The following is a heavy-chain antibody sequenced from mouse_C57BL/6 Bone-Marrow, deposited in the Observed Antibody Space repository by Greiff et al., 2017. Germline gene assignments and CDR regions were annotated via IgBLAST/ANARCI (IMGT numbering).Heavy chain of an antibody. J-gene: IGHJ4*01. CDR3: ARGLRRYAMDY. CDR2: ISSGSSTI. V-gene: IGHV5-17*01. CDR1: GFTFSDYG. D-gene: IGHD2-4*01. Sequence: VQLKESGGGLVKPGGSLKLSCAASGFTFSDYGMHWVRQAPEKGLEWVAYISSGSSTIYYADTVKGRFTISRDNAKNTLFLQMTSLRSEDTAMYYCARGLRRYAMDYWGQGTSVTVSS.